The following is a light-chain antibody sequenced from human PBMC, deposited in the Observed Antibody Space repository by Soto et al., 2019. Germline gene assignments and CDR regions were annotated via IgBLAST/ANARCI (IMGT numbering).Light chain of an antibody. J-gene: IGLJ1*01. CDR2: DDN. V-gene: IGLV1-51*01. CDR3: GTWDSSLSADV. Sequence: QSVMTQPPSVSAAPGQKVTISCSGSSSNIGGNSVSWYQQLPGTAPKLLIYDDNKRPSGIPDRFSGSKSGTSATLGITGLQTGDEADYYCGTWDSSLSADVFGTGTKLTVL. CDR1: SSNIGGNS.